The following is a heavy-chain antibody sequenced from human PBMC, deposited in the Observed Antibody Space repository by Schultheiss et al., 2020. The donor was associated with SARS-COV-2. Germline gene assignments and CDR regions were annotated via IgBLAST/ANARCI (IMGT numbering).Heavy chain of an antibody. D-gene: IGHD6-13*01. CDR2: IYYSGST. CDR3: ARAPAAAGTGRGRDQDY. J-gene: IGHJ4*02. CDR1: GGSISTYY. V-gene: IGHV4-59*08. Sequence: SETLSLTCTVSGGSISTYYWSWIRQPAGKGLEWIGYIYYSGSTNYNPSLKSRVTISVDTSKNQFSLKLSSVTAADTAVYYCARAPAAAGTGRGRDQDYWGQGTLVTVSS.